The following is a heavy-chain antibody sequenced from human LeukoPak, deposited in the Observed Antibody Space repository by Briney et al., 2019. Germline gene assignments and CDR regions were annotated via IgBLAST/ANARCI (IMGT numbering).Heavy chain of an antibody. Sequence: PSETLSLTCAVSGGSISGYYWSWSRQSPEKGLEWIGYIYSTGTTIYNPSLKSRVTISVDMSKNQFSLKVTSVTAADTAVYYCARGGWYFDYWGQGTLVTVSS. D-gene: IGHD6-19*01. CDR1: GGSISGYY. J-gene: IGHJ4*02. CDR2: IYSTGTT. CDR3: ARGGWYFDY. V-gene: IGHV4-59*01.